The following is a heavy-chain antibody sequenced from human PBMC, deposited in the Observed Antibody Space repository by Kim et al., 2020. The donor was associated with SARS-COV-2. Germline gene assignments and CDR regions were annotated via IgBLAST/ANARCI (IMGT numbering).Heavy chain of an antibody. CDR3: ACYYYDSSGYSPNDY. D-gene: IGHD3-22*01. CDR2: IYYSGST. Sequence: SQTLSLTCTVSGGSISSGCYYWSWIRQHPGKGLEWIGYIYYSGSTYYNPSLKSRVTISVDTSKNQFSLKLSSVTAADTAVYYCACYYYDSSGYSPNDYWGQGTLVTVSS. CDR1: GGSISSGCYY. V-gene: IGHV4-31*03. J-gene: IGHJ4*02.